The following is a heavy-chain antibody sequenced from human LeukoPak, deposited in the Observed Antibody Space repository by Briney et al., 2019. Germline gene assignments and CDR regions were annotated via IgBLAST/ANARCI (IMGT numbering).Heavy chain of an antibody. CDR1: GFTFSSYW. Sequence: GGSLRLSCAASGFTFSSYWMSWVRQAPGKGLEWVANIRHDGSEKCYVDSVKGRFTISRDNAKDSLYLQMNSLRVEDTAVYYCARGGSRQYNFWGQGTLVTVSS. CDR2: IRHDGSEK. J-gene: IGHJ4*02. V-gene: IGHV3-7*01. CDR3: ARGGSRQYNF. D-gene: IGHD5-18*01.